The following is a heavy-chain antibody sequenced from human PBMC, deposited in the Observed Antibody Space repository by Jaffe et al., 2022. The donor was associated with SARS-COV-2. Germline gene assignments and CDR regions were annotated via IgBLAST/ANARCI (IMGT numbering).Heavy chain of an antibody. J-gene: IGHJ4*02. D-gene: IGHD3-16*01. V-gene: IGHV4-4*02. CDR3: ARGSDYTWDD. CDR2: VHHSGRT. Sequence: QVQLQESGPGLVKPSGTLSLTCDVSDESFNNDKYWSWVRQPPEKGLEWIGEVHHSGRTIYNPSLKSRVTVSLDNSKRQSSLKVTSVTAADTAVYYCARGSDYTWDDWGQGIRVTVSS. CDR1: DESFNNDKY.